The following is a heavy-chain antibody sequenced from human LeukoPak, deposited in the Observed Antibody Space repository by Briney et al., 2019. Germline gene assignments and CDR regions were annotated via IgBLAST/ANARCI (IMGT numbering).Heavy chain of an antibody. CDR2: IYYSGST. D-gene: IGHD3-22*01. V-gene: IGHV4-31*03. J-gene: IGHJ4*02. CDR3: ARGDSSGYLFDD. CDR1: GGSISSGGYY. Sequence: SQTLSLTCTVSGGSISSGGYYWSWMRQHPGKGLEWIGYIYYSGSTYYNPSLKSRVTISVDTSKNQFSLKLSSVTAADTAVYYCARGDSSGYLFDDWGQGTLVTVSS.